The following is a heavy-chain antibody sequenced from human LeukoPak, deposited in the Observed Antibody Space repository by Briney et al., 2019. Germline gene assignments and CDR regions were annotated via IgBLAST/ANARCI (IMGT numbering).Heavy chain of an antibody. CDR3: ARDFEEPDY. CDR1: GFTFSSYT. V-gene: IGHV3-21*01. J-gene: IGHJ4*02. D-gene: IGHD1-14*01. Sequence: PGGSLRLSCAASGFTFSSYTMNWVRQAPGKGLEWVSSISGSSNYIYYADSVKGQFTISRDNAKNSLYLQMNSLRAEDTAVYYCARDFEEPDYWGQGTLVTVSS. CDR2: ISGSSNYI.